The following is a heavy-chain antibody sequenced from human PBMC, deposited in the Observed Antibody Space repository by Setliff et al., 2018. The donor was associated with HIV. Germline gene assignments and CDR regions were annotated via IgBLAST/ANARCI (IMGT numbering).Heavy chain of an antibody. D-gene: IGHD5-18*01. CDR3: ARDARWLQVPHIDY. CDR2: IYPDGST. Sequence: SETLSLTCTVSGGSITSGNYFWTWIRKPAGKGLAWLGHIYPDGSTNYNPSFRSRVTISVDSSKNQFSLKLSSVTAADTAVYYCARDARWLQVPHIDYWGQGTPVTVSS. V-gene: IGHV4-61*09. CDR1: GGSITSGNYF. J-gene: IGHJ4*01.